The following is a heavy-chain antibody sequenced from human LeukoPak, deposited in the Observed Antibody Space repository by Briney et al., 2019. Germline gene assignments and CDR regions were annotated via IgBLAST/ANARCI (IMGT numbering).Heavy chain of an antibody. CDR2: ISAYNGNT. CDR1: GYTFTSYG. CDR3: ARSFRLAYYYDSSGGDAFDI. Sequence: GASVKVSCKASGYTFTSYGISWVRQAPGQGLEWMGWISAYNGNTNYAQKLQGRVTMTTDTSTSTAYMELRSLRSDDTAVYYCARSFRLAYYYDSSGGDAFDIWGQGTMVTVSS. D-gene: IGHD3-22*01. V-gene: IGHV1-18*01. J-gene: IGHJ3*02.